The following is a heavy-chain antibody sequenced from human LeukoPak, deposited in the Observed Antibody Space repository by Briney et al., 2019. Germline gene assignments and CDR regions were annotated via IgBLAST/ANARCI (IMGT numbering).Heavy chain of an antibody. D-gene: IGHD5-24*01. CDR1: GFTFSGSA. CDR2: INSDGSST. J-gene: IGHJ4*02. CDR3: ARGAGGWLQFLDY. V-gene: IGHV3-74*01. Sequence: GGSLRLSCAASGFTFSGSAMHWVRQAPGKGLVWVSRINSDGSSTSCADSVKGRFTISRDNAKNTLYLQMNSLRAEDTAVYYCARGAGGWLQFLDYWGQGTLVAVSS.